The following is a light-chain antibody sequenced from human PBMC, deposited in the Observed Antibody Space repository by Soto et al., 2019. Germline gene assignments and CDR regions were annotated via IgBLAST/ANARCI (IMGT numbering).Light chain of an antibody. Sequence: DIQITQSPSTLSRSAFESFTITCRASQTISSWLAWYQQQPGKAPKLLIYKASTLKSGVPSRFSGSGSGTEFTLTISSLQPDDFATYYCQQYNSYSGTFGQGTKVDIK. CDR1: QTISSW. CDR2: KAS. CDR3: QQYNSYSGT. V-gene: IGKV1-5*03. J-gene: IGKJ1*01.